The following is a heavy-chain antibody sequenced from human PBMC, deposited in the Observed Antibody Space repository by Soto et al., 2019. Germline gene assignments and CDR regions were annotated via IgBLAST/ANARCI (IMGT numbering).Heavy chain of an antibody. CDR1: GFTFDDYA. CDR2: ISWNSGSI. CDR3: AKEKHDYGDYMHAFDI. D-gene: IGHD4-17*01. Sequence: EVQLVESGGGLVQPGRSLRLSCAASGFTFDDYAMHWVRQAPGKGLEWVSGISWNSGSIGYADSVKGRFTISRDNAKNSLYLQMNSLRAEDTALYYCAKEKHDYGDYMHAFDIWGQGTMVTVSS. V-gene: IGHV3-9*01. J-gene: IGHJ3*02.